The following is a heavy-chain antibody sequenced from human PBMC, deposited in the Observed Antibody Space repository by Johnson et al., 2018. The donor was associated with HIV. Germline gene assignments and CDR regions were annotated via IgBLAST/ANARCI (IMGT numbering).Heavy chain of an antibody. CDR2: IYSGGNT. V-gene: IGHV3-53*01. Sequence: VQLVESGGGLIQPGGSLRLSCAASGFTVNSNYMSWVRQAPGKGLEWVSVIYSGGNTYDAESVKGRFHIPRDNFKNTLYLQMNSLRAEDTSVYYCTREGRTVAAFTVGAFDIWGQGTMVTVSS. CDR1: GFTVNSNY. D-gene: IGHD1-26*01. CDR3: TREGRTVAAFTVGAFDI. J-gene: IGHJ3*02.